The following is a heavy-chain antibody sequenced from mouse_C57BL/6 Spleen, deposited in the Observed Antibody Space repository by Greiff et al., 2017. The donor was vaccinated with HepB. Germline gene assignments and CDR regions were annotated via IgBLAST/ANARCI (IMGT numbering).Heavy chain of an antibody. J-gene: IGHJ4*01. V-gene: IGHV5-16*01. CDR1: GFTFSDYY. D-gene: IGHD2-2*01. CDR3: ARGGYDDPLYAMDY. Sequence: EVKLVESEGGLVQPGSSMKLSCTASGFTFSDYYMAWVRQVPEKGLEWVANINYDGSSTYYLDSLKSRFIISRDNAKNILYLQMSSLKSEDTATYYCARGGYDDPLYAMDYWGQGTSVTVSS. CDR2: INYDGSST.